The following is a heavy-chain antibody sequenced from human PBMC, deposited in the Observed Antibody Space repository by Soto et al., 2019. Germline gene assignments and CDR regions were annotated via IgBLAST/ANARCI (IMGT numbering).Heavy chain of an antibody. CDR3: TRGYDYVWGSYPRDAPPFDY. CDR2: IRSKAYGGTT. V-gene: IGHV3-49*03. J-gene: IGHJ4*02. Sequence: GGSLRLSCTASGFTFGDYAMSWFRQAPGKGLEWVGFIRSKAYGGTTEYAASVKGGFTISRDDSKSIAYLQMNSLKTEDTAVYYCTRGYDYVWGSYPRDAPPFDYWGQGTLVTVSS. D-gene: IGHD3-16*02. CDR1: GFTFGDYA.